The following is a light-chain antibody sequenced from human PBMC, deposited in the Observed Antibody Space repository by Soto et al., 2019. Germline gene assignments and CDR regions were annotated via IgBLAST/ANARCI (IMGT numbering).Light chain of an antibody. Sequence: QSALTQPASVSGSPGQSITISCTGTSSDVGSYNLVSWYQQHPGKAPKLMSYEGSKRPSGVSNRFSGSKSGNTASLTISGLQAEDEAHYYCCSYAGSSTFNVVFGGGTQLTVL. CDR2: EGS. J-gene: IGLJ2*01. CDR1: SSDVGSYNL. V-gene: IGLV2-23*03. CDR3: CSYAGSSTFNVV.